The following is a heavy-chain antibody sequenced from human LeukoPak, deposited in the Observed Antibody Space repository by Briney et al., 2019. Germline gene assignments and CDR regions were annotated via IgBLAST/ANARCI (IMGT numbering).Heavy chain of an antibody. CDR1: GFTLSRYS. CDR3: ARGGNLYCSATSCYDFDY. CDR2: ISSSSSYI. D-gene: IGHD2-2*01. Sequence: GGSLRLSCAASGFTLSRYSMNWVRQAPGKGLEWVSSISSSSSYIYYGDSVKGRFTISRDNAKNSLYLQISSLRAEDTAVYYCARGGNLYCSATSCYDFDYWGQGTLVTVSS. J-gene: IGHJ4*02. V-gene: IGHV3-21*01.